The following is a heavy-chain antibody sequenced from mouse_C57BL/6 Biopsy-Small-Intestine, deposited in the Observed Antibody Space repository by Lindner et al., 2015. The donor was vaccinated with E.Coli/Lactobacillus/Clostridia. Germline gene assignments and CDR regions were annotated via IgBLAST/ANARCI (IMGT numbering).Heavy chain of an antibody. J-gene: IGHJ2*01. Sequence: VQLQESGPELVKPGASVKISCKASGYSFTGHYMNWVKQSPEKGLEWIGEINPGTGDAAYDQKFKAKATLTVDKSSSTAYIHLKSLTSEDSAVYYCACAPFGYYFDYWGQGTTLTVSS. CDR1: GYSFTGHY. V-gene: IGHV1-42*01. CDR3: ACAPFGYYFDY. CDR2: INPGTGDA.